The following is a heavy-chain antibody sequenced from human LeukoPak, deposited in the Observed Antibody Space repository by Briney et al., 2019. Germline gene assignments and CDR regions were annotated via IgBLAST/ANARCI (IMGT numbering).Heavy chain of an antibody. V-gene: IGHV3-74*01. CDR2: INSDGSST. CDR1: GFTFSIFC. J-gene: IGHJ4*02. D-gene: IGHD2-15*01. Sequence: GGSLRLSCAASGFTFSIFCMHCVRQAPGKGLVWVSRINSDGSSTIYADSVKGRFTISRDNAKNTVYLQMNSLRADDTAVYYCAREVIIAATPSLDYWGQGTLVTVSS. CDR3: AREVIIAATPSLDY.